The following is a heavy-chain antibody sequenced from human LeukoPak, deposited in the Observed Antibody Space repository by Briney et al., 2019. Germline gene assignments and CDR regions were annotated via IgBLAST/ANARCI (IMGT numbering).Heavy chain of an antibody. Sequence: SETLSLTCSASGGSINDFYWSWIRHPAGKGLEWIGRISTSGSTSYNPSLKSRVSMSVDTSKNQFSLKLSSVTAADTAVYYCARIGSWAFLFFDLWGRGTLVTDSS. CDR2: ISTSGST. CDR3: ARIGSWAFLFFDL. J-gene: IGHJ2*01. D-gene: IGHD1-26*01. V-gene: IGHV4-4*07. CDR1: GGSINDFY.